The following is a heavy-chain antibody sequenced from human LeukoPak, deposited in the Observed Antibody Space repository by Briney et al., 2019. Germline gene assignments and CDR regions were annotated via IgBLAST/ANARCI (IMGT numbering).Heavy chain of an antibody. Sequence: GGSLRLSCAASGFTFSSYAMSWVRQAPGKGLEWVSTVSSSGGSTYYADSVRGRFTISRDNSKNTLYLQMNTLRAEDTAVYHCAKSGCNSSNCFLGWFDPWGQGTLVTVSS. D-gene: IGHD2-2*01. CDR3: AKSGCNSSNCFLGWFDP. CDR1: GFTFSSYA. CDR2: VSSSGGST. V-gene: IGHV3-23*01. J-gene: IGHJ5*02.